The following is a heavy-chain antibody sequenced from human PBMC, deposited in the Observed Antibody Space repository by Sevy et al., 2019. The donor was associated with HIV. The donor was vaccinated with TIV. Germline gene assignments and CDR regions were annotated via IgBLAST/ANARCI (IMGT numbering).Heavy chain of an antibody. J-gene: IGHJ4*02. CDR3: SRVWVVPPVFYSDY. CDR1: GFTFRSYA. CDR2: IDVGGIDTT. Sequence: GGSLRLSCAASGFTFRSYAMTWVRQAPGKGLEWVSSIDVGGIDTTFYAESVKGRLTISRDNFRNTVSLQMHSLEVDDTAVYYCSRVWVVPPVFYSDYWGQGTQVTVSS. V-gene: IGHV3-23*01. D-gene: IGHD3-16*01.